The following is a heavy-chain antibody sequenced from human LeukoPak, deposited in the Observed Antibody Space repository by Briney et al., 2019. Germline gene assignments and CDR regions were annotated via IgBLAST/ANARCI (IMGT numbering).Heavy chain of an antibody. CDR3: AKDRSNPRSGSEAGDY. J-gene: IGHJ4*02. CDR2: ISGSGGST. CDR1: GFTFSSYA. Sequence: KPGGSLRLSCAASGFTFSSYAMSWVRQAPGKGLEWVSAISGSGGSTYYADSVKGRLTISRDNSKNTLYLQMNSLRAEDTAVYYCAKDRSNPRSGSEAGDYWGQGTLVTVSS. D-gene: IGHD3-10*01. V-gene: IGHV3-23*01.